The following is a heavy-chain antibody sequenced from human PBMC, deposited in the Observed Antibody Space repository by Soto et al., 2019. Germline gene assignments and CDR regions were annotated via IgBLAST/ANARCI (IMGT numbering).Heavy chain of an antibody. CDR1: GYTFTSYD. V-gene: IGHV1-8*01. J-gene: IGHJ3*02. D-gene: IGHD4-17*01. CDR3: ARLQQYYGGKPGDAFDI. CDR2: MNPNSGNT. Sequence: GASVKVSCKASGYTFTSYDINWVRQATGQGLEWMGWMNPNSGNTGYAQKFQGRVTMTRNTSISTAYMELSSLRSEDTAVYYCARLQQYYGGKPGDAFDIWGQGTMVTVSS.